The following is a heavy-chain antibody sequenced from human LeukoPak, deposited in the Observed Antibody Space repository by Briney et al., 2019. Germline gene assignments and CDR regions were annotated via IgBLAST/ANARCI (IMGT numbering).Heavy chain of an antibody. CDR3: AGSLPNFHYYYYGMDV. J-gene: IGHJ6*02. Sequence: GGSLRLSCAASGFTFSSYAMSWVRQAPGKGLEWVSAISGSGGSTYYADSVKGRFTISRDNSKNTLYLQMNSLRAEDTAVYYYAGSLPNFHYYYYGMDVWGQGTTVTVSS. V-gene: IGHV3-23*01. CDR1: GFTFSSYA. CDR2: ISGSGGST. D-gene: IGHD1-1*01.